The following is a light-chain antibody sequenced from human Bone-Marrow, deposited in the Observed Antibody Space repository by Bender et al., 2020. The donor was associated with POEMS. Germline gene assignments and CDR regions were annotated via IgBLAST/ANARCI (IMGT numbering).Light chain of an antibody. CDR1: SSDVGGNHY. CDR2: DVS. V-gene: IGLV2-11*01. CDR3: SSYAGGETFNVL. Sequence: HSALTQPRSVSGSPGQSVTISCTGTSSDVGGNHYVSWYQQHPGKAPKLMIYDVSKRPSGVPDRFSGSKSGHTASLTISGLQTEDEAAYYCSSYAGGETFNVLFGGGTKLTVL. J-gene: IGLJ2*01.